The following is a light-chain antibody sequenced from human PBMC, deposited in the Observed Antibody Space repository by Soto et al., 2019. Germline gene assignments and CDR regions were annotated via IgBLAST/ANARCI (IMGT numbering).Light chain of an antibody. CDR3: QQSDSTPYT. V-gene: IGKV1-39*01. J-gene: IGKJ2*01. Sequence: DIQMTQSPSSLSASVGDRVTITCRASQSISSYLNWYQQKPGKAPKLLIYAASSLQSGVPSRFSGSGAGTDFTLTISRLQPEDFATYYCQQSDSTPYTFGQGTKREIK. CDR1: QSISSY. CDR2: AAS.